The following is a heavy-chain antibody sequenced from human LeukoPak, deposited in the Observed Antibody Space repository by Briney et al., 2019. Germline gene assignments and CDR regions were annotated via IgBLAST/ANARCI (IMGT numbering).Heavy chain of an antibody. CDR1: GGSSSGYY. V-gene: IGHV4-34*01. D-gene: IGHD6-19*01. J-gene: IGHJ4*02. CDR3: ARAAVAGQGNYFDY. CDR2: INHSGST. Sequence: SETLSLTCAVYGGSSSGYYWSWIRQPPGKGLEWIGEINHSGSTNYNPSLKSRVTISVVTSKNQFSLKLSSVTAADTAVYYCARAAVAGQGNYFDYWGQGTLVTVSS.